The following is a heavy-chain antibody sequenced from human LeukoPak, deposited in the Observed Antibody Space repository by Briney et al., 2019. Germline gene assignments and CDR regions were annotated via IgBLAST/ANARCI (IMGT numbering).Heavy chain of an antibody. CDR2: ISGGGDIT. V-gene: IGHV3-23*01. CDR1: GFNLANHA. CDR3: VREDTPATANY. J-gene: IGHJ4*02. Sequence: GGSLRLSRAASGFNLANHAMSWVRQTAGKGLEWVSAISGGGDITYYADSVKGRFTISRDNSKDTLFLQMHSLRPGDTAVYYCVREDTPATANYWGQGTLVTISS. D-gene: IGHD2-21*02.